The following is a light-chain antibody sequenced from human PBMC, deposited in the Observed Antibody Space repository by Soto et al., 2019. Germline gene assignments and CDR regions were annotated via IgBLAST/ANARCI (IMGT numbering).Light chain of an antibody. CDR2: EVS. Sequence: QSALTQPASVSASPGQSITISCTGTSSDIGGYNYVSWYQQHPGKAPKLMIYEVSTRPSGVSNRFSGSKSGNTASLTISGRQAEDEADYYCSSYAGTYTLWVFGGGTKLTVL. CDR3: SSYAGTYTLWV. CDR1: SSDIGGYNY. V-gene: IGLV2-14*01. J-gene: IGLJ3*02.